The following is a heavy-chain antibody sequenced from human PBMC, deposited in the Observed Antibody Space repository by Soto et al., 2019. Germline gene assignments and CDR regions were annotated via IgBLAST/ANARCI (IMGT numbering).Heavy chain of an antibody. V-gene: IGHV3-33*01. CDR1: GFTFSSNG. CDR2: IWYDGSNK. CDR3: ARDRGHYTVGFFDY. J-gene: IGHJ4*02. D-gene: IGHD4-4*01. Sequence: QVQLVESGGGVVQPGRSLRLSCAASGFTFSSNGMHWVRQAPGKGLEWVAVIWYDGSNKYYADSVKGRFTISRDNSKNTLYLQMNSLRAEDTAVYYCARDRGHYTVGFFDYWGQGTLVTVSS.